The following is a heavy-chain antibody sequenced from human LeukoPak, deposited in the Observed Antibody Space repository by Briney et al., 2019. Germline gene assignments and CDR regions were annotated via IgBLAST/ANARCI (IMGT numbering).Heavy chain of an antibody. D-gene: IGHD2-15*01. Sequence: ASVKVSCKASGYTFTSYDVNWVRQATGQGLEWMGWMNPNSGNTGYAQKFQGRVTMTRNTSISTAYMELSSLRSEDTAVYYCARAYCSGGSCYSTEYYYYYGMDVWGQGTTVTVSS. CDR2: MNPNSGNT. CDR3: ARAYCSGGSCYSTEYYYYYGMDV. J-gene: IGHJ6*02. CDR1: GYTFTSYD. V-gene: IGHV1-8*01.